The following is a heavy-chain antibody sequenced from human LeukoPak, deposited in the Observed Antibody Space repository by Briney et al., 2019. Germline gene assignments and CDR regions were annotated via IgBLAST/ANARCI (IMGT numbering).Heavy chain of an antibody. CDR3: LRAFLPGGWFDL. CDR2: INPDGGDI. J-gene: IGHJ5*02. CDR1: GFTFSTSW. D-gene: IGHD2/OR15-2a*01. V-gene: IGHV3-7*04. Sequence: GGSLRLSCAASGFTFSTSWMTWVRQAPGKGLEWVASINPDGGDIHYVDSVKGRFTISRDNAKNSLYLQMNSLPADDTAGHYVLRAFLPGGWFDLWGRGPLVTV.